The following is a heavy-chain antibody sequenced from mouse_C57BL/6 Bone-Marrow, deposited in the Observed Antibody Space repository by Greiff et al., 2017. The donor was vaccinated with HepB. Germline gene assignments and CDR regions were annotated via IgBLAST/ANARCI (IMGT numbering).Heavy chain of an antibody. CDR2: ISNLAYSI. V-gene: IGHV5-15*04. Sequence: EVKLVESGGGLVQPGGSLKLSCAASGFTFSDYGMAWVRQAPRKGPEWVAFISNLAYSIYYADTVTGRFTISIENAKNTLYLEMCSLRSEDTAMYYCARLHYYGSGAFDYWGQGTTLTVSS. CDR3: ARLHYYGSGAFDY. D-gene: IGHD1-1*01. J-gene: IGHJ2*01. CDR1: GFTFSDYG.